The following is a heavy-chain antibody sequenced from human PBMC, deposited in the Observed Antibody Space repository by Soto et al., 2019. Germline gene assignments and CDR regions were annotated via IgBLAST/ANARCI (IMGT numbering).Heavy chain of an antibody. J-gene: IGHJ4*02. CDR1: GGSISSSTYY. CDR2: FFIGGST. V-gene: IGHV4-39*01. D-gene: IGHD3-10*01. CDR3: ARHGSVVTLFFDY. Sequence: TSETLSLTCTVSGGSISSSTYYWGWMRQPPGKGLEWIASFFIGGSTYYNPSLKSRVTISVDTSKNQFSLKLSSVTAADTAVYYCARHGSVVTLFFDYWGQGTLVTVSS.